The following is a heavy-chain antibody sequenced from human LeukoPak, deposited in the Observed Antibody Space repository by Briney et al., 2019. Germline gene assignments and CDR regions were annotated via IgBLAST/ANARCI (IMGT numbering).Heavy chain of an antibody. V-gene: IGHV3-23*01. CDR1: AFTFSDYA. J-gene: IGHJ4*02. CDR2: ISGNGAST. Sequence: GGSLGLSCAASAFTFSDYAMSWVRQAPGKGLEWVSTISGNGASTYYADSVKGRFTISRDNSKNTLNLQMNSLKTEDTTVYYCTTDPPPRYCSGGSCYEPDWGQGTLVTVSS. CDR3: TTDPPPRYCSGGSCYEPD. D-gene: IGHD2-15*01.